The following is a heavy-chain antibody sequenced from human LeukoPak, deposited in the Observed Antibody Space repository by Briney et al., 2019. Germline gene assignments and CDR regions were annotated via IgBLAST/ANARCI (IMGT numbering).Heavy chain of an antibody. CDR3: ARGSGGEEFGSIVVVPAAGGGFDY. CDR2: IYTRGST. J-gene: IGHJ4*02. D-gene: IGHD2-2*01. V-gene: IGHV4-61*02. Sequence: SQTLSLTCTVSGGSISSGSYYWSWIRQPAGKGPEWIGRIYTRGSTNYNPSLKSRVTISVDTSKNQFSLKLSSVTAADTAVYYCARGSGGEEFGSIVVVPAAGGGFDYWGQGTLVTVSS. CDR1: GGSISSGSYY.